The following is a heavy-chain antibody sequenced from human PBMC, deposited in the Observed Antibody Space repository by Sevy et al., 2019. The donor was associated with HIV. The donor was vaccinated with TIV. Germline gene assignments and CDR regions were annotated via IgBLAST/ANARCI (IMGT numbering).Heavy chain of an antibody. Sequence: ASVKVSCKVSGDSVSELAMHWVRQTPEKGLEWMGGFDPGDGKTIYAQQFQGRVTLTEDSSTNTAYMEVTSLRSEDTAIYYCASQNRLVYGSRGYYVLDDWGQGTLVTVSS. CDR2: FDPGDGKT. J-gene: IGHJ4*02. CDR1: GDSVSELA. CDR3: ASQNRLVYGSRGYYVLDD. V-gene: IGHV1-24*01. D-gene: IGHD3-22*01.